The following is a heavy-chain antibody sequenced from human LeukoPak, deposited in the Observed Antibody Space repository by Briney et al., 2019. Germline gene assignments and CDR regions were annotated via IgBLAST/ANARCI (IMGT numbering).Heavy chain of an antibody. D-gene: IGHD6-13*01. CDR3: ARGKQQLDYFYYYGLDV. J-gene: IGHJ6*02. Sequence: GGSLRLSCRASRFSFSDYDMHWVRQAPGKGLEWVAVISYDGSVKHYADPVKGRFTISRDNSKNTLYLQMNSLRTQDTAVYYCARGKQQLDYFYYYGLDVWGQGTTVAVSS. CDR2: ISYDGSVK. CDR1: RFSFSDYD. V-gene: IGHV3-30*03.